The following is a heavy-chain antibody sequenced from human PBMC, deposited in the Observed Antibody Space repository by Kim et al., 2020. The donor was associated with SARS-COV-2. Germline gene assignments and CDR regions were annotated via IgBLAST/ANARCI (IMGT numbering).Heavy chain of an antibody. CDR2: INEDGSRN. V-gene: IGHV3-7*03. J-gene: IGHJ4*02. CDR1: GFTFSRYW. Sequence: GGSLRLSCVASGFTFSRYWITWVRQPPGKGLEWVANINEDGSRNYYVDSVMGRFTMSRDNAINSLYLHMNALRVEDTAVYYCVAGYTSGVWGQGTLVTVS. CDR3: VAGYTSGV. D-gene: IGHD5-18*01.